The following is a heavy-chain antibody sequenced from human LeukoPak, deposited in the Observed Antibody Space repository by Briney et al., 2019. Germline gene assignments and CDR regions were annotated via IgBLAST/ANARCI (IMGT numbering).Heavy chain of an antibody. CDR2: ITGTGGSA. CDR1: GFTFSSYA. CDR3: AAYGSGSYPDY. D-gene: IGHD3-10*01. J-gene: IGHJ4*02. Sequence: GGSLRLSCAASGFTFSSYAMSWVRQAPGKGLEWVSAITGTGGSAYYADSVRGRFTISRDNSKNTLFLQMDSLRAEDTAVYYCAAYGSGSYPDYWGQGTLVTVSS. V-gene: IGHV3-23*01.